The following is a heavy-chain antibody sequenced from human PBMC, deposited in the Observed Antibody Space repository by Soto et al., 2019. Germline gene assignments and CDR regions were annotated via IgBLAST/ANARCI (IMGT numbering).Heavy chain of an antibody. CDR2: ISSSSSYI. CDR3: VRGGFVIQAEDGIRDFRSVSAFLLNRSSDL. D-gene: IGHD3-9*01. V-gene: IGHV3-21*01. Sequence: KALEWVSSISSSSSYIYYADSVKGRFTISRDNAKKSLYLQMNSLRAEDTAVYYCVRGGFVIQAEDGIRDFRSVSAFLLNRSSDL. J-gene: IGHJ2*01.